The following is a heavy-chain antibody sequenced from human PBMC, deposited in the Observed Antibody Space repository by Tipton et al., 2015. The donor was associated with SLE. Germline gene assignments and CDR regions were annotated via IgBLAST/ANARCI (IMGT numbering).Heavy chain of an antibody. J-gene: IGHJ4*02. CDR3: ARAPPQLGFDY. CDR1: GGSFSGYY. Sequence: TLSLTCAVYGGSFSGYYWSWIRQPPGKGLEWIGEINHSGGTNYNPSLKSRVTISVDTSKNQFSLKLSSVTAADTAVYYCARAPPQLGFDYWGQGTLVTVSS. D-gene: IGHD5-24*01. CDR2: INHSGGT. V-gene: IGHV4-34*01.